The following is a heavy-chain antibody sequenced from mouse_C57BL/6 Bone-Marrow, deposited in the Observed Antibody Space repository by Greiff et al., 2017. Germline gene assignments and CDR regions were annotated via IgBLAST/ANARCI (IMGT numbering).Heavy chain of an antibody. Sequence: EVQVVESGGGLVKPGGSPKLSCAASGFTFSSYAMSWVRQTPEKRLELVATISDGGSYTYYPDNVKGRFTISRDNAKNNLYLQMSHLKSEDTAMYYCARDNGYYVFDYWGQGTTLTVSS. D-gene: IGHD2-3*01. J-gene: IGHJ2*01. CDR2: ISDGGSYT. CDR1: GFTFSSYA. V-gene: IGHV5-4*01. CDR3: ARDNGYYVFDY.